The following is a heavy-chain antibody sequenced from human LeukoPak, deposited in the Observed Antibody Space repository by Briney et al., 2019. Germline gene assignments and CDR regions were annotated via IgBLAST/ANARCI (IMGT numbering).Heavy chain of an antibody. J-gene: IGHJ4*02. V-gene: IGHV4-34*01. Sequence: PSETLSLTCTVSGGSISSYYCSWIRQPPGKGLEWIGEINHSGITNYNPSLKSRVSISADTSKNQFSLKLNSVTAADTAVYYCAREPLTTVVTPFDCWGQGTLVTVSS. CDR1: GGSISSYY. CDR3: AREPLTTVVTPFDC. CDR2: INHSGIT. D-gene: IGHD4-23*01.